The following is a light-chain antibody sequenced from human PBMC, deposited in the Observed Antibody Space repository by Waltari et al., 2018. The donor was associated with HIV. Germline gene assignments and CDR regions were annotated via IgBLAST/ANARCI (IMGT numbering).Light chain of an antibody. Sequence: QSALTQPRSVSGSPGQSVTISCTGTSSDVGGYNYVSWYQQNPGKAPKFIIYDVTKRPSGVPDRFSGSKSGNTASLTISGLQAEDDADYYCCSYAGNYPVLFGGGTKLTV. CDR2: DVT. CDR3: CSYAGNYPVL. J-gene: IGLJ3*02. V-gene: IGLV2-11*01. CDR1: SSDVGGYNY.